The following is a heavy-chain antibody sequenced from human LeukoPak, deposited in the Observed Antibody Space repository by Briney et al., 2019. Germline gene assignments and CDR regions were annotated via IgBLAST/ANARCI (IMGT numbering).Heavy chain of an antibody. Sequence: GGSLRLSCAASGFTFDDYGMSWVRQAPGKGLEWVSDINWNGGSTGYADSVKGRFTISRDNAKNSLYLQMNSLRAEDTALYYCARDPGIYDFWSGYFDYWGQGTLVTVSS. D-gene: IGHD3-3*01. CDR3: ARDPGIYDFWSGYFDY. CDR2: INWNGGST. J-gene: IGHJ4*02. CDR1: GFTFDDYG. V-gene: IGHV3-20*04.